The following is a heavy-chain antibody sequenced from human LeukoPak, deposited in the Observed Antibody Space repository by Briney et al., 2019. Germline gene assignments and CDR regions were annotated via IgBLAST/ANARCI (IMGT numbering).Heavy chain of an antibody. Sequence: SGGSLRLSCAASGFTFNTYGMHWVRQTPGKGLEWLSLISYDGTKTWYADSMKGRFTISRDNSQNTLHLQMDTLRPEDSAIYYCAKDRSGMEYNFDFWAQGALVTVSS. CDR3: AKDRSGMEYNFDF. CDR2: ISYDGTKT. V-gene: IGHV3-30*18. D-gene: IGHD3-3*01. J-gene: IGHJ4*02. CDR1: GFTFNTYG.